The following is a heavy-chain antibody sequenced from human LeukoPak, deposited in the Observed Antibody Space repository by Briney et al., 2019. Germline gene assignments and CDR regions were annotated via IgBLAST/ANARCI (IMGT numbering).Heavy chain of an antibody. J-gene: IGHJ4*02. V-gene: IGHV3-21*01. CDR2: ISSSSSYI. CDR3: ARDLTTVSSFDY. Sequence: PGGSLRLSCAASGFTFSSYSMNWVRQAPGRGLEWVSSISSSSSYIYYADSVEGRFTISRDSAKNSLYLQMNSLRAEDTAVYYCARDLTTVSSFDYWGQGTLVTVSS. D-gene: IGHD4-11*01. CDR1: GFTFSSYS.